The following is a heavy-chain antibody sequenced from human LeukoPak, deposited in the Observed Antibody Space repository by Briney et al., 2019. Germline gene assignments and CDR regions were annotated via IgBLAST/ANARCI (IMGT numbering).Heavy chain of an antibody. CDR2: ISWNSGSI. CDR1: GFTFDDYA. V-gene: IGHV3-9*01. D-gene: IGHD3-3*01. Sequence: GRSLRLSCAASGFTFDDYAMHWVRQAPGKGLEWVSGISWNSGSIGYADSVKGRFTISRDNAKNTLYLQMNSLRAEDTAVYYCARDATIFGVVRYYFDYWGQGTLVTVSS. CDR3: ARDATIFGVVRYYFDY. J-gene: IGHJ4*02.